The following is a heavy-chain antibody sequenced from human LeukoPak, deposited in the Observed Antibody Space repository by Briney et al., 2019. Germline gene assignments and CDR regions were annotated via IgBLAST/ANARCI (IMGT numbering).Heavy chain of an antibody. V-gene: IGHV3-7*03. Sequence: GGSLRLSCAASGFPFSSYSMTWVRQAPGKGLEWVANIKPDGATKFYVDSVKGRFTISRDNALNSLYLQMNSLRAEDTAIYYCARSSPYGTTWYGRSDYWGQGTLVTVSS. CDR1: GFPFSSYS. CDR3: ARSSPYGTTWYGRSDY. D-gene: IGHD6-13*01. CDR2: IKPDGATK. J-gene: IGHJ4*02.